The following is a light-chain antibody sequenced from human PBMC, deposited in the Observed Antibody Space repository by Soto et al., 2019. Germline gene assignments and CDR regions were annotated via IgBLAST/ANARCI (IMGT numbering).Light chain of an antibody. CDR2: EVS. CDR3: CSYAGSSTFYVV. Sequence: QSALTQPASVSGSLGQWIPISCTGTSSDVGSYNLVSWYQQHPGKAPKLMIYEVSKRPSGVSNRFSGSKSGNTASLTISGLQAEDEADYYCCSYAGSSTFYVVFGGGTKLTVL. V-gene: IGLV2-23*02. J-gene: IGLJ2*01. CDR1: SSDVGSYNL.